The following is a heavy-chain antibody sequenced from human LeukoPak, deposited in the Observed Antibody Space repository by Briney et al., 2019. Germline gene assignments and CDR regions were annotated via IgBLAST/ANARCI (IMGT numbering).Heavy chain of an antibody. CDR2: IYPGDSDT. CDR3: ARRYAYYYDSSGAFDI. D-gene: IGHD3-22*01. Sequence: GESLKISCKGSGYSFNSYWIGWVRQRPGKGLEWMGIIYPGDSDTRYSPSFQGQVTISADKSISTAYLQWSSLKASDTAMYYCARRYAYYYDSSGAFDIWGQGTMVTVSS. J-gene: IGHJ3*02. V-gene: IGHV5-51*01. CDR1: GYSFNSYW.